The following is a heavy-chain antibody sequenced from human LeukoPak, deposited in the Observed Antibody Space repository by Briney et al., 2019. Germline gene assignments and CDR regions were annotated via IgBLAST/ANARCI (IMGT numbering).Heavy chain of an antibody. J-gene: IGHJ6*03. V-gene: IGHV3-74*01. CDR2: INSDGSST. CDR1: GFTFSSYW. D-gene: IGHD2-15*01. Sequence: TGGSLRLSCAASGFTFSSYWMHWVRQAPGKGLVWVSRINSDGSSTSYADSAKGRFTISRDNAKNTLYLQMNSLRAEDTAVYYCARGPLGYCSGGSCSHYMDVWGKGTTVTVSS. CDR3: ARGPLGYCSGGSCSHYMDV.